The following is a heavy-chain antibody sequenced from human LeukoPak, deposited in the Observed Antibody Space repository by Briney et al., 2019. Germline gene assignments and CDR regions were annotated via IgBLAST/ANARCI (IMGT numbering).Heavy chain of an antibody. D-gene: IGHD4-17*01. J-gene: IGHJ4*02. CDR2: ISAYNGNT. CDR3: ARGATVPSPFDY. CDR1: GYTFTRYG. V-gene: IGHV1-18*01. Sequence: VASVKVSCKASGYTFTRYGITWVRQAPGQGPEWMGWISAYNGNTKYAQKLQGRVTMTTDTSTSTAYMELRSLRSDDTAIYYCARGATVPSPFDYWGQGTLVTVSS.